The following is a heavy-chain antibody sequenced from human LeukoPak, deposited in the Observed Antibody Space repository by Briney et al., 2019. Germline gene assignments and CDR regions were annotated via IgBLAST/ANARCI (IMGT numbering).Heavy chain of an antibody. Sequence: GGSLRLSCAASGFIFSDYAMNWVRQAPGKGLEWVSSIGSNGYTFYTGSVKGRFAISRDNAKSSLYLQMNSLRAEDTAVYYCASGPAALFDYWGQGTLVTVSS. CDR3: ASGPAALFDY. D-gene: IGHD2-2*01. V-gene: IGHV3-69-1*01. J-gene: IGHJ4*02. CDR1: GFIFSDYA. CDR2: IGSNGYT.